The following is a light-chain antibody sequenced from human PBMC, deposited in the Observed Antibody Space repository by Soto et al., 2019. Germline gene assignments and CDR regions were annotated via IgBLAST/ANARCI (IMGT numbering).Light chain of an antibody. Sequence: EVVLTQSPGTLSLSPVERASLSCSTSQTVSSSFLAWYQQKPGQAPRLLMFDASNRATDIPDRFSGSGSGTDFTLTIGRLEPEDFAVYYCQQRSNWPFTFGGGTKVDIK. CDR3: QQRSNWPFT. J-gene: IGKJ4*01. V-gene: IGKV3D-20*02. CDR1: QTVSSSF. CDR2: DAS.